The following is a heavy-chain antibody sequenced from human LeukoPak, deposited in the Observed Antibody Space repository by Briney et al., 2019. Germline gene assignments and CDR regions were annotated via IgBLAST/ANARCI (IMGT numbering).Heavy chain of an antibody. D-gene: IGHD4-17*01. CDR2: IKSKTDGGTT. CDR3: TTRSIDYGIDY. V-gene: IGHV3-15*01. CDR1: GFTFSNAW. J-gene: IGHJ4*02. Sequence: GGSLRLSCAASGFTFSNAWMSWVRQAPGKGLEWVGRIKSKTDGGTTDYAAPVKGRFTISRDDSKSTLYLQMNSLKTEDTAVYYCTTRSIDYGIDYWGQGTLVTVSS.